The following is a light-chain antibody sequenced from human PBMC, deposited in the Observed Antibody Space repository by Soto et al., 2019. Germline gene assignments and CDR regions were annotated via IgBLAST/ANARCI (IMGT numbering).Light chain of an antibody. V-gene: IGLV2-8*01. CDR2: EVS. CDR3: SSYAGSNNFVV. J-gene: IGLJ2*01. Sequence: LTQPPSASGSPGQSVTISCTGTSSDVGGYNYVSWYQQHPGKAPKLMIYEVSKRPSGVPDRFSGSKSGNTASLTVSGLQAEDEADYYCSSYAGSNNFVVFGGGTKVTVL. CDR1: SSDVGGYNY.